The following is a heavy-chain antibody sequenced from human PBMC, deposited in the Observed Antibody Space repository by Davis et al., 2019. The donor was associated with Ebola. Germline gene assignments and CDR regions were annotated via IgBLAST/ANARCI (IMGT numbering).Heavy chain of an antibody. J-gene: IGHJ2*01. V-gene: IGHV4-34*01. CDR3: ARGIVPAARYFDL. Sequence: SETLSLTCAVSGGCYTGYYWSWIRQPPGKGLEWIGEINHSGSTNYNPSLKSRVTISVDTSKNQFSLKLSSVTAADTAVYYCARGIVPAARYFDLWGRGTLVTVSS. CDR1: GGCYTGYY. CDR2: INHSGST. D-gene: IGHD2-2*01.